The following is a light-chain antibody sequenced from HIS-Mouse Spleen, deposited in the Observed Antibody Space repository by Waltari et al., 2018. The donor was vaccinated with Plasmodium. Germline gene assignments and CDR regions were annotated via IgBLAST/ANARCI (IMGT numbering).Light chain of an antibody. CDR3: YSTDSSGNHRV. Sequence: SYELTQPPSVSVSPGQTARITCSGDALPKKYAYWYQQKSGQAPVLVIYDDSKRPSGIPARFSGSSSGTRATLTISGAQVEDEADYYCYSTDSSGNHRVFGGGTKLTVL. J-gene: IGLJ3*02. CDR1: ALPKKY. CDR2: DDS. V-gene: IGLV3-10*01.